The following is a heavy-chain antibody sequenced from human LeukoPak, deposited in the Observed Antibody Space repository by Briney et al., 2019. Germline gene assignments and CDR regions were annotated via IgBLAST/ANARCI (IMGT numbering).Heavy chain of an antibody. CDR3: ARDHSAPGVIFDC. J-gene: IGHJ4*02. D-gene: IGHD1-26*01. V-gene: IGHV3-7*05. CDR2: IKQVGSEK. Sequence: GGSLRLSCAPPGFPFRSHWMNWARQAPGKGLEWVANIKQVGSEKHYVDSGKGRFTIPRAKAKNPLYLQMNSLRVEDTVVFYFARDHSAPGVIFDCWGQGTLVTVSS. CDR1: GFPFRSHW.